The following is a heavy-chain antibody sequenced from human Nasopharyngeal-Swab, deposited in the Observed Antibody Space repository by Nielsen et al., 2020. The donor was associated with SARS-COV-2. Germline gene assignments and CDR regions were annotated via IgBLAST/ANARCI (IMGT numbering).Heavy chain of an antibody. V-gene: IGHV1-69*13. J-gene: IGHJ2*01. CDR2: IIPIFGTA. CDR1: GGTFISYA. D-gene: IGHD3-22*01. CDR3: ARGVRDQYDSSGPLPFGWYFDL. Sequence: SVKVSCKASGGTFISYAISWVRQAPGQGLEWMGGIIPIFGTANYAQKFQGRVTITADESTSTAYMELSSLRSEDTAVYYCARGVRDQYDSSGPLPFGWYFDLWGRGTLVTVSS.